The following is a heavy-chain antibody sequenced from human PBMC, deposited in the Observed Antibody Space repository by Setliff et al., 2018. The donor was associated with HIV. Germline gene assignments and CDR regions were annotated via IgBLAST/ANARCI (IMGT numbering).Heavy chain of an antibody. V-gene: IGHV4-4*07. CDR2: VSRRGDT. D-gene: IGHD4-17*01. CDR3: VRAAAGNTGPFDL. J-gene: IGHJ4*02. Sequence: PSETPSLTCTVSDSGTYYWSWIRQPAGKGLEWIGRVSRRGDTNYNPSLKSRVTMSVDTSKNQFSLKLTAVTASDTAVHYCVRAAAGNTGPFDLWGQGSPVTVSS. CDR1: DSGTYY.